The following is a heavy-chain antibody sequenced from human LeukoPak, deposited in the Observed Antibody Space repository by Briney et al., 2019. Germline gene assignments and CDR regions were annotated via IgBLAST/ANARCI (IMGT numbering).Heavy chain of an antibody. D-gene: IGHD5-18*01. V-gene: IGHV4-39*07. J-gene: IGHJ4*02. CDR2: IYYSGST. CDR3: ARDVRGYSYGMAQTIFDY. CDR1: GGSISSSSYY. Sequence: SETLSLTCTVSGGSISSSSYYWGWIRQPPGKGLEWIGTIYYSGSTYYNPSLKSRVTISVDTSKNQFSLKLSSVTAADTAVYYCARDVRGYSYGMAQTIFDYWGQGTLVTVSS.